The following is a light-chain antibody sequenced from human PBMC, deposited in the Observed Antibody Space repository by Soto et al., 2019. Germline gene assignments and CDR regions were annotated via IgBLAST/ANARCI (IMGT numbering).Light chain of an antibody. V-gene: IGKV1-33*01. CDR3: QHYNNLPPFT. J-gene: IGKJ3*01. Sequence: DIQMTQSPSSLSASVGARVSITCQASEDIRTSLSWFQHKPGRAPKLLIYGASYLETGVPSRFRGSGSGTDLTLTISSLQPEVIATYYCQHYNNLPPFTFGPGTIVDVK. CDR1: EDIRTS. CDR2: GAS.